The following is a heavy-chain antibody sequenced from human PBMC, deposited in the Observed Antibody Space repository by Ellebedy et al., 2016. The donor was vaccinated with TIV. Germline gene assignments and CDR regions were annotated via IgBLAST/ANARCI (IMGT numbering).Heavy chain of an antibody. Sequence: AASVKVSCKASGYTFALYTMHWVRQAPGQRLGWLGWNNTDTGNTEYSQNFQGRVTFTTDTAASTVYMTLSSLGSEDTAVYYCAKDRGGTGDFDYWGQGTLVTVSS. J-gene: IGHJ4*02. CDR2: NNTDTGNT. V-gene: IGHV1-3*04. CDR3: AKDRGGTGDFDY. D-gene: IGHD3-16*01. CDR1: GYTFALYT.